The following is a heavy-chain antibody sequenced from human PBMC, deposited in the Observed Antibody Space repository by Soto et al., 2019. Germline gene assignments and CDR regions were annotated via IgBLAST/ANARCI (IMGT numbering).Heavy chain of an antibody. D-gene: IGHD4-4*01. Sequence: GSLRLSCAASGFAFSSYSMNWVRQAPGKGLEWVSSISGSSSFIYYADSVKARFTISRDNAKNSLYLQMNSLRAEDTAVYYCARAVSNWYRGVDYWGQGTLVTVSS. CDR2: ISGSSSFI. V-gene: IGHV3-21*01. CDR1: GFAFSSYS. CDR3: ARAVSNWYRGVDY. J-gene: IGHJ4*02.